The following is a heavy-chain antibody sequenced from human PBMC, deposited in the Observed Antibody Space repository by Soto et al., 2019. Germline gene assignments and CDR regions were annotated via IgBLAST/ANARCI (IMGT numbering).Heavy chain of an antibody. CDR2: MSSSDGIT. CDR1: GFTFSNHA. V-gene: IGHV3-23*01. Sequence: PGGSLRLSCAASGFTFSNHAMSWVRQTPGKGPEWVSAMSSSDGITYYADSVKGRFTISRDTFKNTLYLQMNNLRAEDTAVYYCVREPVDIVGLYRPDYWGQGT. D-gene: IGHD5-12*01. J-gene: IGHJ4*02. CDR3: VREPVDIVGLYRPDY.